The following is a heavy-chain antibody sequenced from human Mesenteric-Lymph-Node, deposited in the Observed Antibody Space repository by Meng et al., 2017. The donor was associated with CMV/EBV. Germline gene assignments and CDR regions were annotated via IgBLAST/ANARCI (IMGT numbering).Heavy chain of an antibody. CDR3: ARENGYCSSTSCYTTRDYWYGMDV. D-gene: IGHD2-2*02. V-gene: IGHV3-74*01. J-gene: IGHJ6*02. CDR2: INSDGSTT. Sequence: GESLKISCAASGFTFNSYWMHWVRQAPGKGLVWVSRINSDGSTTNYADSVKGRFTISRDNAKNTLYLQMNSLRAEDTAVYYCARENGYCSSTSCYTTRDYWYGMDVWGQGTTVTVSS. CDR1: GFTFNSYW.